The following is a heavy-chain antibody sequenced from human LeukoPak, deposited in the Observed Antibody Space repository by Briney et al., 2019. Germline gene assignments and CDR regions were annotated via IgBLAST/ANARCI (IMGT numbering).Heavy chain of an antibody. CDR3: ARDRASTSGYYFAY. CDR1: GFTFSTYA. Sequence: PGGSLRLSCAASGFTFSTYAMHWVRQAPGKGLEWVAIISYDGNNKYYADSVKGRFTISRDNYKNTLYLQMNSLRAEDTAVYYCARDRASTSGYYFAYWGQGTLVTVSS. CDR2: ISYDGNNK. D-gene: IGHD2-2*01. J-gene: IGHJ4*02. V-gene: IGHV3-30-3*01.